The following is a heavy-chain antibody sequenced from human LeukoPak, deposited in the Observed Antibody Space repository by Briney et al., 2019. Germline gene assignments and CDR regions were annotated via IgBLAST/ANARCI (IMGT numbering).Heavy chain of an antibody. CDR2: IHASGST. D-gene: IGHD5-18*01. CDR1: GGSISSYY. CDR3: ARMPRYSYGTLDY. J-gene: IGHJ4*02. Sequence: PSETLSLTCTVSGGSISSYYWNWIWQPAGKGLEWIGRIHASGSTNYNPSLKGRVTMSVDTSKNQFSLKLSSVTAADTAVYYCARMPRYSYGTLDYWGQGTLVTVSS. V-gene: IGHV4-4*07.